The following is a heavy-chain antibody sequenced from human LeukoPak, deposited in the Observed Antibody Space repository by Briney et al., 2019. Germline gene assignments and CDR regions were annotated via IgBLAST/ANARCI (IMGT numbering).Heavy chain of an antibody. CDR2: IRYDGSNK. CDR3: AKDSITIFGVALDAFDI. Sequence: GALRLSCAASGFTFSSYGMHWVRQAPGKGLEWVAFIRYDGSNKYYADSVKGRFTISRDNSKNTLYLQMNSLRAEDTAVYYCAKDSITIFGVALDAFDIWGQGTMVTVSS. D-gene: IGHD3-3*01. J-gene: IGHJ3*02. CDR1: GFTFSSYG. V-gene: IGHV3-30*02.